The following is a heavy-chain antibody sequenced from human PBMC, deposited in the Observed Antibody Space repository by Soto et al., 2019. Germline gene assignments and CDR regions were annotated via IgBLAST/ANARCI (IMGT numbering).Heavy chain of an antibody. V-gene: IGHV3-30-3*01. D-gene: IGHD3-9*01. CDR1: EFSFSSYA. J-gene: IGHJ4*02. Sequence: GGSLRLSCAASEFSFSSYAMHWIRQAPGKGLEWVAVISFDGNIIHYADSVKGRFIISRDNSKNTLYLQMHSPSCEDTAVYYCARTFDTITYYFDYWGQGTLVTVSS. CDR2: ISFDGNII. CDR3: ARTFDTITYYFDY.